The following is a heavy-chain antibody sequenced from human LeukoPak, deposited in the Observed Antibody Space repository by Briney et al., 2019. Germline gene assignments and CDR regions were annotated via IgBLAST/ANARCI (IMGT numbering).Heavy chain of an antibody. CDR3: ARGKEMTRTSGYYSFDF. J-gene: IGHJ4*02. CDR2: FSDTGRA. V-gene: IGHV4-4*07. CDR1: IGSLNSYF. D-gene: IGHD3-9*01. Sequence: SETLSLTCTVSIGSLNSYFWTWVRQPAGKGLEWIGRFSDTGRAYYNPSLESRVTISLDTSKNQFSLKVTSVTAADTAVYYCARGKEMTRTSGYYSFDFWGQGTLVSVSS.